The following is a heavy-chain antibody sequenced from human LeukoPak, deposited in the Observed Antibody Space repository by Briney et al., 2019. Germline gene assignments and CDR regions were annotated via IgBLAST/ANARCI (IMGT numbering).Heavy chain of an antibody. CDR3: ARHFHQYYYYGMDV. V-gene: IGHV4-39*01. CDR2: IYYSGST. Sequence: SETLSLTCTVSGGSISSSSYYWGWIRQPPGKGLEWIGSIYYSGSTYYNPSLKSRVTISVDTSKNQFSLKLSSVTAADTAVYYCARHFHQYYYYGMDVWGQGTTVTVYS. CDR1: GGSISSSSYY. D-gene: IGHD2-2*01. J-gene: IGHJ6*02.